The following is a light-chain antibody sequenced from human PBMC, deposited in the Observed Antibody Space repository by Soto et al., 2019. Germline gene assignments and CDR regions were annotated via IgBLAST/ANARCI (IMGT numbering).Light chain of an antibody. CDR2: GAS. CDR3: QQYGSSLVT. J-gene: IGKJ5*01. Sequence: EIVLTQSPGTLSLSPGERATLSCRASQSVNSNHLDWYQQRPDQAPRLLIYGASIRATGIPDRFSGSVSGTDFSLTISRLEPEDFAVFYCQQYGSSLVTFGQGTRLEI. CDR1: QSVNSNH. V-gene: IGKV3-20*01.